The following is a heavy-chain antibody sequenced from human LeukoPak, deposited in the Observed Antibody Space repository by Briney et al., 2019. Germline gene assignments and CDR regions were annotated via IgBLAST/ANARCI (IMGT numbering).Heavy chain of an antibody. D-gene: IGHD3/OR15-3a*01. CDR3: AKVATWTYFDP. CDR1: QFTFTTYA. Sequence: PGGSLRLSCAASQFTFTTYAMSWVRQAPGRGLEWVSSICDSGVPTYYADSVKGRFTISIDNPQNTLYLQMSSLGADDTAVYYCAKVATWTYFDPWGQGTLVTVSS. CDR2: ICDSGVPT. V-gene: IGHV3-23*01. J-gene: IGHJ4*02.